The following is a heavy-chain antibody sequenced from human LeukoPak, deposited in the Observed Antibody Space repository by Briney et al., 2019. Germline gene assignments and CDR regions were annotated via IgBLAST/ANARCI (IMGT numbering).Heavy chain of an antibody. CDR2: ISGTGGNT. Sequence: GGSLRLSCAVSGFSFSNYAMSWVRQFPGKGLEWVSGISGTGGNTYYADSVKGRFTISRDNSKNMLYLQMNTLTAEDTAIYFCAKDFEFKWQQPSDHWGQGTPVTVFS. J-gene: IGHJ4*02. CDR3: AKDFEFKWQQPSDH. V-gene: IGHV3-23*01. CDR1: GFSFSNYA. D-gene: IGHD1/OR15-1a*01.